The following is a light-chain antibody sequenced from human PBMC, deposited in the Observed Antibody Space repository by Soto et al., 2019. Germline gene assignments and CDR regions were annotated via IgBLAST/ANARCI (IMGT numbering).Light chain of an antibody. Sequence: EIVMTQSPATLSVSPGERATLSCRASQSVSSNLAWYQQKPGQAPRLLIYGASTRATGIPARFNGSGSGTDFTPTITGLQSEDFAVYFFQQYKSWIITVGQEKRLEI. J-gene: IGKJ5*01. CDR1: QSVSSN. CDR2: GAS. V-gene: IGKV3-15*01. CDR3: QQYKSWIIT.